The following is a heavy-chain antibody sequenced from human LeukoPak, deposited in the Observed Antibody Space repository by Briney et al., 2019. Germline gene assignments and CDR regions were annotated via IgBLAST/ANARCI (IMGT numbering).Heavy chain of an antibody. CDR1: GFTFSSYW. V-gene: IGHV3-74*01. CDR2: INGDGSTT. CDR3: ARGATVVILSTFDY. D-gene: IGHD4-23*01. J-gene: IGHJ4*02. Sequence: GGSLRLSCAASGFTFSSYWMHWVRQAPGKGPLWVSHINGDGSTTNYADSVKGRFTISRDNSKNTLYLQMNSLRAEDTAVYYCARGATVVILSTFDYWGQGTLVTVSS.